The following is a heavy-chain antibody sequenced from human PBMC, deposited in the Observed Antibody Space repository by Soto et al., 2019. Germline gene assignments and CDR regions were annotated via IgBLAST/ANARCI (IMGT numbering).Heavy chain of an antibody. J-gene: IGHJ4*02. V-gene: IGHV1-69*01. CDR1: GGTFSSYA. CDR3: ARGGYSYGWDYGSGRRYYFDY. Sequence: QVQLVQSGAEVKKPGSSVKVSCKASGGTFSSYAISWVRQAPGQGLEWMGGIIPIFGTANYAQKFQGRVTITADESTRTAYMELSSLRSEDTAVYYCARGGYSYGWDYGSGRRYYFDYWGQGTLVTVSS. CDR2: IIPIFGTA. D-gene: IGHD3-10*01.